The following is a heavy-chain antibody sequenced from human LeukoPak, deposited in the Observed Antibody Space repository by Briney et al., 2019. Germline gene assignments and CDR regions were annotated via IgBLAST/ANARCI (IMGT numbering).Heavy chain of an antibody. J-gene: IGHJ5*02. V-gene: IGHV3-23*01. CDR1: GLTLSNYG. Sequence: GGSLSLSCPVSGLTLSNYGMSWVRQAPGKGLGWVAGISGSGGGTNYADSVKGRFTISRDNPKHTLYLQMNGLRAEDTAVYYCTKDPNGDYVGAFDPWGQGTLVTVSS. D-gene: IGHD4-17*01. CDR3: TKDPNGDYVGAFDP. CDR2: ISGSGGGT.